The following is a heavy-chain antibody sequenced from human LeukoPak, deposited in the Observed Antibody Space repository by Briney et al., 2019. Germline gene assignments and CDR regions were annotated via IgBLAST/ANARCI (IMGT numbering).Heavy chain of an antibody. CDR3: AKGIAAAVPNYGMDV. CDR1: GFTFSSYA. CDR2: ISVSGGST. J-gene: IGHJ6*02. D-gene: IGHD6-13*01. Sequence: GGSLRLSCAASGFTFSSYAMSWFRQAPGKGLEWVSAISVSGGSTYYADSLKGRFTISRDNSKNTLYLQMNSLRAGDTAVYYCAKGIAAAVPNYGMDVWGQGTTVTVSS. V-gene: IGHV3-23*01.